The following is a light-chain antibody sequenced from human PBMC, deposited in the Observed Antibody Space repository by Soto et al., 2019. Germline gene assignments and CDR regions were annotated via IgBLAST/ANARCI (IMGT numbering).Light chain of an antibody. Sequence: EIVLTQSPATLSLSPGERATLSCRASQSVSSYLAWYQQKPVLAPRLLIYDASNRATGIPARFSGGGSGTDFTITISSLEPADFAVYYCQQRSNWPPHNFGGGTKVEIK. J-gene: IGKJ4*01. CDR1: QSVSSY. CDR2: DAS. V-gene: IGKV3-11*01. CDR3: QQRSNWPPHN.